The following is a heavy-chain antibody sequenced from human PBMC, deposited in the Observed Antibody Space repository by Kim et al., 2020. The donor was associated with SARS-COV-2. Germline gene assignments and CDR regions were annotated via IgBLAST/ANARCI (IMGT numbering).Heavy chain of an antibody. CDR3: ARDCSSTSCQYPYYYYGM. J-gene: IGHJ6*01. V-gene: IGHV4-34*01. D-gene: IGHD2-2*01. CDR1: GGSFSGYY. Sequence: SETLSLTCAVYGGSFSGYYWSWIRQPPGKGLEWIREINHSGSTNYNPSLKSRVTISVDTSKNQFSLKLSSVTAAATAVYYCARDCSSTSCQYPYYYYGM. CDR2: INHSGST.